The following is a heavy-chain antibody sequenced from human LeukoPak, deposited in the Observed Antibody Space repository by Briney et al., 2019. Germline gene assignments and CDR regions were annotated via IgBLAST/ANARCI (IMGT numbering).Heavy chain of an antibody. D-gene: IGHD3-16*02. V-gene: IGHV7-4-1*02. CDR3: ARVGGYTTRDAFDI. J-gene: IGHJ3*02. Sequence: ASVKVSCKASGYTFTSYGISWVRQAPGQGLEWMGWINTNTGNPTYAQGFTGRFVFSLDTSVSTAYLQISSLKAEDTAVYYCARVGGYTTRDAFDIWGQGTMVTVSS. CDR2: INTNTGNP. CDR1: GYTFTSYG.